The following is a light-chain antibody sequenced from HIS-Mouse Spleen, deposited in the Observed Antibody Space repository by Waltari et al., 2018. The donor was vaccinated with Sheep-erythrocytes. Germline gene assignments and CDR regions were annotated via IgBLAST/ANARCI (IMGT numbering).Light chain of an antibody. CDR2: GAS. V-gene: IGKV3-20*01. CDR1: QSVSSSY. J-gene: IGKJ2*01. Sequence: EIVLTQSPGTLSLSPGERATLSCRASQSVSSSYLAWYQQKPGQAPRLLIYGASSRATCIPDRFRGSWSWTDFTLTISRLEPEDFAVYYCQQYGSSPYTFGQGTKLEIK. CDR3: QQYGSSPYT.